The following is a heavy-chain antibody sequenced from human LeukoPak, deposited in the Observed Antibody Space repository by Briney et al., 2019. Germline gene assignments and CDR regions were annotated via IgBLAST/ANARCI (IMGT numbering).Heavy chain of an antibody. D-gene: IGHD2-2*01. Sequence: GGSLRLSCAASGFTFSSYSMNWVRQAPGKGLEWVSYISSSSSTIYYADSVKGRFTISSDNAKNPLYLQMNSLRAEDTAVYYCAREGYCSSTSCYYYYYMDVWGKGTTVTVSS. CDR1: GFTFSSYS. CDR2: ISSSSSTI. V-gene: IGHV3-48*01. CDR3: AREGYCSSTSCYYYYYMDV. J-gene: IGHJ6*03.